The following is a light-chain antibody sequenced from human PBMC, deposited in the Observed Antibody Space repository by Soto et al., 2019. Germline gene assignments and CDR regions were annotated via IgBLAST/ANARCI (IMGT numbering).Light chain of an antibody. V-gene: IGKV1-39*01. Sequence: QYSMSASVGDRVTITCGTSQSISTYLNWYQQKPGQAPKLLIYAASSLQSGVPSRFSGSGSGTDFTLTISSFQAEDCTPYSVQLTACPPILGP. CDR3: QLTACPPI. CDR1: QSISTY. J-gene: IGKJ3*01. CDR2: AAS.